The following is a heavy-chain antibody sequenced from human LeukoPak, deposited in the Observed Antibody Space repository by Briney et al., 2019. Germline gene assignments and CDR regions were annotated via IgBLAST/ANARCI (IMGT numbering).Heavy chain of an antibody. Sequence: PGGSLRLSCAASGFTLSSYWMSWVRQAPGKGLEWVANIKQDGSEKYYVDSVKGRFTISRDNAKNSLYLQMNSLRAEDTAVYYCAKDMSRGGFGELLSDYWGQGTLVTVSS. J-gene: IGHJ4*02. CDR3: AKDMSRGGFGELLSDY. CDR2: IKQDGSEK. D-gene: IGHD3-10*01. V-gene: IGHV3-7*01. CDR1: GFTLSSYW.